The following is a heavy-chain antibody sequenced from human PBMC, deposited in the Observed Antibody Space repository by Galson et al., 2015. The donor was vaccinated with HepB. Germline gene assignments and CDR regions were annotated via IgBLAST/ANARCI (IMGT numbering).Heavy chain of an antibody. CDR2: IYSGGST. V-gene: IGHV3-53*01. CDR3: AKEPPGYFDY. J-gene: IGHJ4*02. CDR1: GFTVSSNY. Sequence: SLRLSCAASGFTVSSNYMSWVRQAPGKGLEWVSVIYSGGSTYYADSVKGRFSISRDNSKNTLYLQMNGLRAEDTAVYYCAKEPPGYFDYWGQGALVTVSS.